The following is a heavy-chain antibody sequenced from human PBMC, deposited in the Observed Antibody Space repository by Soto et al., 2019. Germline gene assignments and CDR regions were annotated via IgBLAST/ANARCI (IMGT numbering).Heavy chain of an antibody. D-gene: IGHD1-26*01. J-gene: IGHJ1*01. CDR2: INGHGRST. Sequence: CLRLARAACGFSFNIYWVHWVRQAPGNGLVWVSRINGHGRSTSYADSVKHLFTISRDNAKNNLYLQMNGLRAEDTGVYYCASSPPSAVRATSEVGNRGQRILGTVSS. CDR1: GFSFNIYW. V-gene: IGHV3-74*01. CDR3: ASSPPSAVRATSEVGN.